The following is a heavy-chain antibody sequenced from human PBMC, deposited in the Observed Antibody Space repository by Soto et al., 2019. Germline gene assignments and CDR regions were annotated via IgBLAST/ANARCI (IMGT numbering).Heavy chain of an antibody. CDR3: ARPRSGSYVYFQH. D-gene: IGHD1-26*01. CDR1: GCSISSSSYY. Sequence: SETLALTCTVSGCSISSSSYYWGWIHQPPGKGLEWIGIIYYSGSTYYNPSLKSRVTISVDTSKNQFSLKLSSVTAADTAVYYRARPRSGSYVYFQHWGQGTLVTVSS. J-gene: IGHJ1*01. CDR2: IYYSGST. V-gene: IGHV4-39*01.